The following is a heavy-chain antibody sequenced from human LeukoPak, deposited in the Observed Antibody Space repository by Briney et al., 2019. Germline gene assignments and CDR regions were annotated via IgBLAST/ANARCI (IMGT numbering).Heavy chain of an antibody. CDR3: ARGGLPGGFDY. CDR2: INNDGNRI. Sequence: LRIYCAASGFTVSNTWMFWIRQAPGKGLMYVSEINNDGNRIRYVDSVKGRYTISRDGATNTLFLQMNSLRDDDTAMYYCARGGLPGGFDYWGQGILVTVSS. CDR1: GFTVSNTW. J-gene: IGHJ4*02. V-gene: IGHV3-74*01. D-gene: IGHD7-27*01.